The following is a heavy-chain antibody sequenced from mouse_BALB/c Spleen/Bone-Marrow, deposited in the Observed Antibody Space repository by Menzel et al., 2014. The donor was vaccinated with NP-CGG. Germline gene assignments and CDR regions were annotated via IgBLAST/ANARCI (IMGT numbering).Heavy chain of an antibody. CDR3: VRGGGDGYYNWYFDV. J-gene: IGHJ1*01. V-gene: IGHV2-9*02. D-gene: IGHD2-3*01. CDR2: IWAGGST. CDR1: GFSLTSYG. Sequence: VQLQQSGPGLVAPSQSLSITCTVSGFSLTSYGVHWVRQPPGEGLEWLGVIWAGGSTNYNSALMSRLSISKDNSKSQVFLKMNSLQTDDKAMYYCVRGGGDGYYNWYFDVWGAGTTVTVSS.